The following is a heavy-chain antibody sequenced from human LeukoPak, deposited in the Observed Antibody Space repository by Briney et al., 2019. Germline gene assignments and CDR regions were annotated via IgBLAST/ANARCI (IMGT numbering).Heavy chain of an antibody. Sequence: ASVKVSCKAPGYTFTTYYVHWVRQAPGQGLEWMTRINPNGGSTRYAQRFQGRVTMTRDTSTSTVYMELSSLRSEDTAVYYCAREQVGGYSYGLDYWGQGTLVTVSS. V-gene: IGHV1-46*01. CDR1: GYTFTTYY. CDR2: INPNGGST. J-gene: IGHJ4*02. CDR3: AREQVGGYSYGLDY. D-gene: IGHD5-18*01.